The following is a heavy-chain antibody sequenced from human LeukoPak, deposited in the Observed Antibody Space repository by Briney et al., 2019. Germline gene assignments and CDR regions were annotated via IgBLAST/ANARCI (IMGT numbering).Heavy chain of an antibody. CDR2: IYYSGST. Sequence: SETLSLTCAAYGGSFSSYYWGWIRQPPGKGLEWIGSIYYSGSTYYNPSLKSRVTISVDTSKNQFSLKLSSVTAADTAVYYCARGLRSSSFWFDPWGQGTLVTVSS. J-gene: IGHJ5*02. D-gene: IGHD6-6*01. CDR1: GGSFSSYY. V-gene: IGHV4-39*07. CDR3: ARGLRSSSFWFDP.